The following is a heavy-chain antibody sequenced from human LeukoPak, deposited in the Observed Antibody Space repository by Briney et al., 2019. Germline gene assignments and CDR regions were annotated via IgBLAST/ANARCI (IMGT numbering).Heavy chain of an antibody. CDR2: ISAYNGNT. J-gene: IGHJ4*02. CDR3: ARVTYYYDSSGHYYSNDY. V-gene: IGHV1-18*04. Sequence: PEASVKVSCKASGYTFTSYGISWVRQAPGQGLEWMGWISAYNGNTNYAQKLQGRVTMTTDTSTSTAYMELRSLRSDDTAVYYCARVTYYYDSSGHYYSNDYWGQGTLVTVSS. D-gene: IGHD3-22*01. CDR1: GYTFTSYG.